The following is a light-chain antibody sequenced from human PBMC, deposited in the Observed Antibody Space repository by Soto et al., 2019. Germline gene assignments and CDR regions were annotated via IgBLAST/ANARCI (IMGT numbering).Light chain of an antibody. J-gene: IGKJ4*01. V-gene: IGKV3-11*01. CDR2: DTS. Sequence: EVVLTKSPATLSLSPGERATLSCRASQSVRNYLAWYQQKPGQPPRLLIYDTSNRATGIPGRFSGSGSGTDFTLTISSLEPEDFAVYYCQQRYSWPPLTFGGGTKV. CDR1: QSVRNY. CDR3: QQRYSWPPLT.